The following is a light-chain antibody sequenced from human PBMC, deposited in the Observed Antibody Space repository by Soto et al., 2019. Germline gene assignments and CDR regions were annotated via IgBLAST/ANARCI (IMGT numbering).Light chain of an antibody. CDR2: DVS. J-gene: IGLJ1*01. Sequence: QSALTQPASVSGSPGQSITISCSGTNSDINGYNYVSWYQHHPGKAPKLLVYDVSHRPSGVSNRFSGSKSGNTASLTISGLQAEDEAEYYCSSYISSFYVFGTGTKVTVL. V-gene: IGLV2-14*01. CDR3: SSYISSFYV. CDR1: NSDINGYNY.